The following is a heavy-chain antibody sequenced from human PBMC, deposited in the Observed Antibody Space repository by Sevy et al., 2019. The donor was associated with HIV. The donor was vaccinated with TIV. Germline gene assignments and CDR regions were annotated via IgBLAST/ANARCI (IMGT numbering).Heavy chain of an antibody. CDR1: GFTFSKAW. J-gene: IGHJ4*02. Sequence: GGSLRLSCVASGFTFSKAWMSWVRQAPGKGLEWVGRIKSKTDGATRDLVAPVKGRIIISRDDSKNTLYLQISNLKIEDTGVYFCAAGVGASDFDYWGQGTLVTVSS. CDR2: IKSKTDGATR. CDR3: AAGVGASDFDY. V-gene: IGHV3-15*01. D-gene: IGHD1-26*01.